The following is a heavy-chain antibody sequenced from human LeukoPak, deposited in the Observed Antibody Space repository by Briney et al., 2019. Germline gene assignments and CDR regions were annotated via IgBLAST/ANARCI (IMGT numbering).Heavy chain of an antibody. Sequence: GEYLRLSCAASGFTFSSYRINWVRQAPGKGLEWVAVISYDGSNKYYADSVKGRFTISRDNSKNTLYLQMNSLRAEDTAVYYCARTYYYGSGRFPSAFDIWGQGTMVTVSS. CDR1: GFTFSSYR. CDR2: ISYDGSNK. J-gene: IGHJ3*02. CDR3: ARTYYYGSGRFPSAFDI. V-gene: IGHV3-30-3*01. D-gene: IGHD3-10*01.